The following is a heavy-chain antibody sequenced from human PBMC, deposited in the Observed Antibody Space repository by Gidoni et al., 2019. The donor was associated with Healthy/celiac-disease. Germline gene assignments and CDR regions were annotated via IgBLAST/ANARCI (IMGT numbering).Heavy chain of an antibody. D-gene: IGHD5-18*01. Sequence: QVQLVQSGAEVKKPGASVKVSCKASGYTFTSYYTHWVRQAPGQGLEWMGIINPSGGSTSYAQKFQGRVTMTRDTSTSTVYMELSSLRSEDTAVYYCARATWIQLWYDYWGQGTLVTVSS. J-gene: IGHJ4*02. V-gene: IGHV1-46*01. CDR3: ARATWIQLWYDY. CDR1: GYTFTSYY. CDR2: INPSGGST.